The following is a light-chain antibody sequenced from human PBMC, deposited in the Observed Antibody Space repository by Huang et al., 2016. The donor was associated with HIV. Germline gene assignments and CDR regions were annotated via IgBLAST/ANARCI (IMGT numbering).Light chain of an antibody. V-gene: IGKV2-28*01. Sequence: DIVMTQSPLSLPVTPGEPASISCRSSQSLLHSNGYNYLDWYLQKPGQSPQLLIYLGCNRASGVPDRFSGSGSGRDFTLKISRVEAEDVGVYYCMQALQTPWTFGQGTKVEIK. CDR2: LGC. J-gene: IGKJ1*01. CDR1: QSLLHSNGYNY. CDR3: MQALQTPWT.